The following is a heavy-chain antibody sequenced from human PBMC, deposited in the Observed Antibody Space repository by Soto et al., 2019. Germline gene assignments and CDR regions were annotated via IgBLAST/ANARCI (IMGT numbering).Heavy chain of an antibody. CDR3: ARDSGGGYDSLTGYYKPKTRFDY. J-gene: IGHJ4*02. V-gene: IGHV3-11*01. CDR1: GFTFSDYY. Sequence: GGSLRLSCAASGFTFSDYYMSWIRQAPGKGLEWVSYISSSGSTIYYADSVKGRFTISRDNAKNSLYLQMNSLRAEDTAVYYCARDSGGGYDSLTGYYKPKTRFDYWGQGTLVTVSS. D-gene: IGHD3-9*01. CDR2: ISSSGSTI.